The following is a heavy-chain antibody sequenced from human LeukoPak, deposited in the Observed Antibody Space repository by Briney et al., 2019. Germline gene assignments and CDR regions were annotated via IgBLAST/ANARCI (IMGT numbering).Heavy chain of an antibody. V-gene: IGHV3-15*01. CDR3: TTGWPESTYRSDTAMDFDY. CDR1: GFTFSNAW. J-gene: IGHJ4*02. Sequence: GGSLRLSCAASGFTFSNAWMSWVRQAPGKGLEWVGRIKSKTDGGTTDYAAPVKGRFTISRDDSKNTLYLQMNSLKTEDTAVYYCTTGWPESTYRSDTAMDFDYWGQGTLVTVSS. D-gene: IGHD5-18*01. CDR2: IKSKTDGGTT.